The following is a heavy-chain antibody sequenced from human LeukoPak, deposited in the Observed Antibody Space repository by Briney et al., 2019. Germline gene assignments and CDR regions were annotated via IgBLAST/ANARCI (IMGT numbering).Heavy chain of an antibody. Sequence: PGGSLRLSCAASGFTFSNAWMNWVRQAPGKGLEWVSAISGSGGSTYYADSVKGRFTISRDNSKNTLYLQMNSLRAEDTAVYYCANLAVAGKGYWGQGTLVTVSS. D-gene: IGHD6-19*01. J-gene: IGHJ4*02. CDR2: ISGSGGST. CDR3: ANLAVAGKGY. V-gene: IGHV3-23*01. CDR1: GFTFSNAW.